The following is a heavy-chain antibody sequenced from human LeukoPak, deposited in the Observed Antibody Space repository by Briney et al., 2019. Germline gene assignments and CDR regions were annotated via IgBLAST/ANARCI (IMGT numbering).Heavy chain of an antibody. CDR2: ISGSGGST. D-gene: IGHD3-22*01. J-gene: IGHJ4*02. Sequence: GGSLRLSCAASGFTFSSYGMSWVRQAPGKGLEWVSGISGSGGSTYYADSVKGRFTISRDNSKNTLYLQMSSLRAEDTAVYYCVKEIDDSSGYYDYWGQGTLVTVSS. V-gene: IGHV3-23*01. CDR1: GFTFSSYG. CDR3: VKEIDDSSGYYDY.